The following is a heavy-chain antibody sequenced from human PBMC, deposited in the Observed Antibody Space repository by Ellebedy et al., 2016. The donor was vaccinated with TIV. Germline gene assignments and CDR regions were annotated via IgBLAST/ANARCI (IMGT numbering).Heavy chain of an antibody. CDR1: GYTFTSFG. CDR3: ARVIGLRDCDGATCSPPPPLDY. V-gene: IGHV1-18*04. Sequence: ASVKVSCKGSGYTFTSFGMSWLRQAPGKGLEWMGWISSHTGDTNYAQNFQARVTMTTDTSTRTGYMELRSLRSDDTAVYYCARVIGLRDCDGATCSPPPPLDYWGQGTLVIVSS. J-gene: IGHJ4*02. CDR2: ISSHTGDT. D-gene: IGHD2-21*01.